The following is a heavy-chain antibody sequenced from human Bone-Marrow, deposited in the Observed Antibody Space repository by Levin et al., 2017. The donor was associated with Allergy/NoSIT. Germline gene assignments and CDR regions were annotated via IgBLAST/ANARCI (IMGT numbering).Heavy chain of an antibody. D-gene: IGHD2-15*01. CDR2: IYYTGTT. CDR1: GDSISTYY. CDR3: AREIGYCAGGSCLFGAFDI. Sequence: SQTLSLTCTVSGDSISTYYWSWIRHPPGKGLEWIGYIYYTGTTNYNPSLKSRVTISVDTSKNHSSLRLNSVTAADTAVYYWAREIGYCAGGSCLFGAFDIWGQGAMVIVSS. J-gene: IGHJ3*02. V-gene: IGHV4-59*01.